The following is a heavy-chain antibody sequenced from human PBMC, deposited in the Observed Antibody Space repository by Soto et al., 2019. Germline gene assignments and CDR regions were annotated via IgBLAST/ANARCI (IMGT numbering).Heavy chain of an antibody. J-gene: IGHJ4*02. Sequence: SVKVSCKASGGTFSSYTISWVRQAPGQGLEWMGRIIPILGIANYAQKFQGRVTITADKSTSTAYMELSSLRSEDTAVYYCARDGSGWYRNFDYWGQGALVTVSS. CDR3: ARDGSGWYRNFDY. D-gene: IGHD6-19*01. V-gene: IGHV1-69*04. CDR1: GGTFSSYT. CDR2: IIPILGIA.